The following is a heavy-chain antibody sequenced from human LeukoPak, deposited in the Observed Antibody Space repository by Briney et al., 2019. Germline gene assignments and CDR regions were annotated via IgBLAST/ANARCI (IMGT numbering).Heavy chain of an antibody. CDR3: AKSDYGGNSVKKVFDY. V-gene: IGHV3-23*01. CDR2: ISGSGGST. CDR1: GFTLSSYA. Sequence: PGGSLRLSCAASGFTLSSYAMSWVRQAPGKGLEWVSAISGSGGSTYYADSVKGRFTISRDNSKNTLYLQMNSLRAEDTAVYYCAKSDYGGNSVKKVFDYWGQGTLVTVSS. D-gene: IGHD4-23*01. J-gene: IGHJ4*02.